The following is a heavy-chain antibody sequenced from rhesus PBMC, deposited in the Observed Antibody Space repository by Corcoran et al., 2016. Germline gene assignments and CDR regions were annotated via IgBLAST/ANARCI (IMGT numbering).Heavy chain of an antibody. J-gene: IGHJ6*01. D-gene: IGHD2-39*01. V-gene: IGHV4-65*02. Sequence: QVQLQESGPGLVKPSETLSLTCAVSGDSISRDPISSGYWWTGIRQPPGKGEEWIGHFGGKLGNPYHNPSPKRRSTLSKDPARHQFSLRLTSGTAAATAVYYCARRLVVSARDHGLDSWGQGVVVTVSS. CDR1: GDSISRDPISSGYW. CDR2: FGGKLGNP. CDR3: ARRLVVSARDHGLDS.